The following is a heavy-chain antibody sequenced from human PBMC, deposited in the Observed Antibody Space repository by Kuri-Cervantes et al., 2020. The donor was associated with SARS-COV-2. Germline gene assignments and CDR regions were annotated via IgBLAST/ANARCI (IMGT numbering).Heavy chain of an antibody. CDR1: GFTFSSYA. J-gene: IGHJ4*02. V-gene: IGHV3-30-3*01. CDR2: ISYDGSNK. CDR3: ARGDGSGCDY. D-gene: IGHD3-3*01. Sequence: LSLTCAASGFTFSSYAMHWVRQAPGKGLEWVAVISYDGSNKYYADSVKGRFTISRDNSKNTLYLQMNSLRAEDTAVYYCARGDGSGCDYWGQGTLVTVSS.